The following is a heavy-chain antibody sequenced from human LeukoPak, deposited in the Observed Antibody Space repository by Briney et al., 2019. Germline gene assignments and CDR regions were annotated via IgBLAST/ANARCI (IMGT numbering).Heavy chain of an antibody. Sequence: SETLSLTRAVYGGSFSGYYWSWIRQPPGKGLEWIGEINHSGSTNYNPSLKSRVTISVDTSKNQFSLKLSSVTAADTAVYYCAKQQLVRCFDYWGQGTLVTVSS. CDR3: AKQQLVRCFDY. V-gene: IGHV4-34*01. J-gene: IGHJ4*02. D-gene: IGHD6-13*01. CDR2: INHSGST. CDR1: GGSFSGYY.